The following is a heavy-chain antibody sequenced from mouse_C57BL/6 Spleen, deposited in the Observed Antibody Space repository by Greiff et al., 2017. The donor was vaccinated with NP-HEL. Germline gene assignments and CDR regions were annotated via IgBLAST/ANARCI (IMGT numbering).Heavy chain of an antibody. J-gene: IGHJ3*01. Sequence: DVHLVESGGGLVKPGGSLKLSCAASGFTFSDYGMHWVRQAPEKGLEWVAYISSGSSTIYYADTVKGRFTISRDNAKNTLFLQMTSLRSEDTAMYYCARWDYASFAYWGQGTLVTVSA. V-gene: IGHV5-17*01. CDR3: ARWDYASFAY. D-gene: IGHD1-1*01. CDR1: GFTFSDYG. CDR2: ISSGSSTI.